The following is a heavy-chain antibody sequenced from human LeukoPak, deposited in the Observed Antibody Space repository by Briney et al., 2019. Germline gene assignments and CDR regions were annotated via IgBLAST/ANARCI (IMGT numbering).Heavy chain of an antibody. V-gene: IGHV3-23*01. J-gene: IGHJ4*02. CDR2: VDGGGGGT. CDR3: AGYCSRSSCSLFFDY. Sequence: GGSLRLSCAASGFTLSSYAMTWVRQAPGRGLEWVSSVDGGGGGTYYADSVKGRFTVSRDNSKNTLYLQMNSLRAEDTAVFYCAGYCSRSSCSLFFDYWGQGTLVTVSS. CDR1: GFTLSSYA. D-gene: IGHD2-2*01.